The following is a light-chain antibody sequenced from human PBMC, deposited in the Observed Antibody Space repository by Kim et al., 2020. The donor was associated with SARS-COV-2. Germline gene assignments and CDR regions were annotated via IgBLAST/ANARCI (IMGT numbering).Light chain of an antibody. Sequence: RATLNCKSSQSVLYSSNSKSALAWYQQKSGQPPKLLLYWASTRESGVPDRFSGSGSGTDFTLTISGLQAEDVAVYYCHQFFAAPPSFGQGTKLEI. V-gene: IGKV4-1*01. CDR3: HQFFAAPPS. J-gene: IGKJ2*03. CDR1: QSVLYSSNSKSA. CDR2: WAS.